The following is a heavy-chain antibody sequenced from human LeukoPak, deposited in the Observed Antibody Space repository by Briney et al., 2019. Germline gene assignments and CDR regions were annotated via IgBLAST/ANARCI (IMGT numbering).Heavy chain of an antibody. CDR2: ISHTGST. CDR3: SSPLVVVVTYGFDI. CDR1: NGPITTTKW. J-gene: IGHJ3*02. D-gene: IGHD2-21*01. Sequence: PSETLSLTYTVSNGPITTTKWWSWVRQPPGTGLEWIGEISHTGSTNYNPSFNSRVTMSVDKSKNQFSLNLKSVTAADTALYCASSPLVVVVTYGFDIWGRGTAVTVSS. V-gene: IGHV4-4*02.